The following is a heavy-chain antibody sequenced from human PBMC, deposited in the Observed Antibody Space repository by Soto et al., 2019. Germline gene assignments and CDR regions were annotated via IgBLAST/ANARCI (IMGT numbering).Heavy chain of an antibody. D-gene: IGHD6-19*01. Sequence: WASVKVSCKASGYTFTNYYMHWVRQAPGQGLEWMGIINPSGGSTSYAQKFQGRVTMTRDTSTSTVYMELSSLRSEDTAVYYCARGMRSVRAVAGLDYWGQGTLVTVSS. CDR2: INPSGGST. CDR1: GYTFTNYY. J-gene: IGHJ4*02. CDR3: ARGMRSVRAVAGLDY. V-gene: IGHV1-46*01.